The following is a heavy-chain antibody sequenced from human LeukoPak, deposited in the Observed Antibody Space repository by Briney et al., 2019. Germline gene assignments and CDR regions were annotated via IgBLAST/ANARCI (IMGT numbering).Heavy chain of an antibody. D-gene: IGHD3-10*01. V-gene: IGHV4-34*01. CDR2: INHSGST. J-gene: IGHJ4*02. CDR1: GGSFSGYY. CDR3: ARYRGANGYYFDY. Sequence: SETLSLTCAVYGGSFSGYYWSWIRQPPGKGLEWIGEINHSGSTNYNPSLKSRVTISVDTSKNQFSLKLSSVTAADTAVYYCARYRGANGYYFDYWGQGTLVTVSS.